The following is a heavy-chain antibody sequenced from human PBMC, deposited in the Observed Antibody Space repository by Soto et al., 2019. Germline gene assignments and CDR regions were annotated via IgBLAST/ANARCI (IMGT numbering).Heavy chain of an antibody. CDR2: INHSGSV. J-gene: IGHJ5*02. CDR3: AKGPHVVYYVSGPFYLGAP. D-gene: IGHD3-10*01. CDR1: GGSFHGYY. V-gene: IGHV4-34*01. Sequence: SETLSLTCAVYGGSFHGYYWSWIRQPPGKGLEWIGEINHSGSVNLNPTFKSRVSISLDTSKNQMSLQLSSVSAADTAVYYCAKGPHVVYYVSGPFYLGAPWVPVTLVIVPS.